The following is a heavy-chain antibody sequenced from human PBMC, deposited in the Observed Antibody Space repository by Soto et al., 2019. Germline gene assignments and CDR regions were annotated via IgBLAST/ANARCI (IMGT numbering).Heavy chain of an antibody. CDR3: AKASSITIFCYENCNYFDY. V-gene: IGHV3-9*01. J-gene: IGHJ4*02. CDR1: GFTFDDYA. Sequence: GGSLRLSCAASGFTFDDYAMHWVRQAPGKGLEWVSGISWNSGSIGYADSVKGRFTISRDNAKNSLYLQMNSLRAEDTALYYCAKASSITIFCYENCNYFDYWGQGTLVTVSS. D-gene: IGHD3-9*01. CDR2: ISWNSGSI.